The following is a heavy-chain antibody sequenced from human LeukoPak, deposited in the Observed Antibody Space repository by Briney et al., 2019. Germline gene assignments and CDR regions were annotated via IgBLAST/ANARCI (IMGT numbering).Heavy chain of an antibody. CDR3: AKAIGLSGVVPAAEGSFDY. CDR1: GFTFSSYA. D-gene: IGHD2-2*01. CDR2: ISGSGGST. Sequence: GGSLRLSCAASGFTFSSYAMSWVRQAPGKGLEWVSAISGSGGSTYYADSVKGRFTISRDNSKNTLYLQMNSLRAEDTAVYYCAKAIGLSGVVPAAEGSFDYWGQGTLVTVSS. J-gene: IGHJ4*02. V-gene: IGHV3-23*01.